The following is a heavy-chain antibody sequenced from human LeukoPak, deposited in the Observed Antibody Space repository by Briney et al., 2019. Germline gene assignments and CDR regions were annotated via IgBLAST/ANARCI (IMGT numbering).Heavy chain of an antibody. CDR1: GGSFSGYY. V-gene: IGHV4-34*01. J-gene: IGHJ4*02. D-gene: IGHD3-3*01. CDR2: INHSGST. CDR3: ARSPPILRFLEWLLDPHFDY. Sequence: SETLSLTCAVYGGSFSGYYWSWIRQPPGKGLEWIGEINHSGSTNYNPSLKSRVTISVDTSKNQFSLKLSSVTAADTAVYYCARSPPILRFLEWLLDPHFDYWGQGTLVTVSS.